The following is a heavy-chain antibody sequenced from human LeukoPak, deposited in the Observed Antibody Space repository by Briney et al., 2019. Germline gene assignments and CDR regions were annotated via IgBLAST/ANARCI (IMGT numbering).Heavy chain of an antibody. Sequence: SETLSLTCTVSGGSISSSSYYWGWIRQPPGKGLEWIGYIYYSGSTNCNPSLKSRVTISVDTSKNRFSLKLSSVTAADTAVYYCASGLGYCSGGSCYPGGMDVWGQGTTVTVSS. CDR1: GGSISSSSYY. V-gene: IGHV4-61*05. J-gene: IGHJ6*02. CDR3: ASGLGYCSGGSCYPGGMDV. CDR2: IYYSGST. D-gene: IGHD2-15*01.